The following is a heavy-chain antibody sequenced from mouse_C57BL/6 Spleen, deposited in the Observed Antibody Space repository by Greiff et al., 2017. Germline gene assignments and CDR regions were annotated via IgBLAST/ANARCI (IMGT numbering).Heavy chain of an antibody. V-gene: IGHV1-81*01. CDR1: GYTFTSYG. CDR2: IYPRSGNT. Sequence: QVQLKQSGAELARPGASVTLSCKASGYTFTSYGISWVKQRTGQGLEWIGEIYPRSGNTYYNEKFKGKATLTADKSSSTAYMELRSLTSEDSAVYFCARGYDGGYYFDYWGQGTTLTVSS. J-gene: IGHJ2*01. CDR3: ARGYDGGYYFDY. D-gene: IGHD2-2*01.